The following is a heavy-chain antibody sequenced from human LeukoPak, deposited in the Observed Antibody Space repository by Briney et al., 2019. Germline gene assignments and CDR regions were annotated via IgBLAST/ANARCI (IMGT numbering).Heavy chain of an antibody. D-gene: IGHD3-3*01. CDR1: GGSFSGYY. J-gene: IGHJ4*02. CDR3: ARGVEDYDFWSGSYDYFDY. CDR2: INHSGST. Sequence: SETLSLTCAVYGGSFSGYYWSWIRQPPGKGLEWIGEINHSGSTNYNPSLKSRVTISVDTSKNQFSLKLSSVTAADTAVYYCARGVEDYDFWSGSYDYFDYWGQGTLVTVSS. V-gene: IGHV4-34*01.